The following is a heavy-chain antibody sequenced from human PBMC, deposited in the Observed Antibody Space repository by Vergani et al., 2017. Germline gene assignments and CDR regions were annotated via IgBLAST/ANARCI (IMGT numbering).Heavy chain of an antibody. J-gene: IGHJ4*02. V-gene: IGHV4-59*01. CDR3: ARGGVAVAATKGGTGYFDY. D-gene: IGHD6-19*01. CDR1: GGSISSYY. Sequence: QVQLQESGPGLVKPSQTLSLTCTVSGGSISSYYWSWIRQPPGKGLEWIGYIYYSGSTNYNPSLKSRVTISVDTSKNQFSLKLGSVTAADTAVYYCARGGVAVAATKGGTGYFDYWGQGTLVTVSS. CDR2: IYYSGST.